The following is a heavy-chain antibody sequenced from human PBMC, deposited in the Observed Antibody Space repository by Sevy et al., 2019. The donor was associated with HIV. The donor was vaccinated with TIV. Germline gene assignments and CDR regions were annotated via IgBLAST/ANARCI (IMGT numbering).Heavy chain of an antibody. CDR2: ISSNGSST. CDR1: GFTFSIYV. V-gene: IGHV3-64D*06. J-gene: IGHJ1*01. D-gene: IGHD3-22*01. Sequence: GGSLRLSCSASGFTFSIYVMHWVRQAPGKGLQYVSAISSNGSSTYYADSVKGRFTISRDNSKNTLYIQMSSLMAEDTSVYYFVKDEVMHYYDTSGFYSTSAEYFYHWGQGTLVTVSS. CDR3: VKDEVMHYYDTSGFYSTSAEYFYH.